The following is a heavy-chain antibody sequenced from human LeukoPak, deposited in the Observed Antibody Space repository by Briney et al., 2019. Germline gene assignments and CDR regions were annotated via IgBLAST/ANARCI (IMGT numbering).Heavy chain of an antibody. D-gene: IGHD1-26*01. CDR1: GGSISSSNW. Sequence: SETLSLTCAVSGGSISSSNWWSWVRQPPGKGLEWIGEIYHSGSTNYNPSLKSRVTISVDKSKNQFSLKLSSVTAADTAVYYCARGLSGSFSYWYFDLWGRGTLVTVSS. CDR3: ARGLSGSFSYWYFDL. V-gene: IGHV4-4*02. J-gene: IGHJ2*01. CDR2: IYHSGST.